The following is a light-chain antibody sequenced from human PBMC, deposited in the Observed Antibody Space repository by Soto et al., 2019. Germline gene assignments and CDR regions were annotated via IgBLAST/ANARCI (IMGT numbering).Light chain of an antibody. Sequence: DIQVTKSPATLSGSIGDRVTITCRASQTISSWLAWYQQKPGKAPKLLIYKASTLKSGVPSRFSGSGSGTEFTLTISSLQPDDFATYYCQHYNSHSEAFGQGTKVAI. CDR1: QTISSW. CDR2: KAS. CDR3: QHYNSHSEA. V-gene: IGKV1-5*03. J-gene: IGKJ1*01.